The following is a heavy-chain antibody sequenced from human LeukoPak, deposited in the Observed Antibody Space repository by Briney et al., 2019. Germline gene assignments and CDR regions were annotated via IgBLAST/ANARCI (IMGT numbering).Heavy chain of an antibody. J-gene: IGHJ4*02. CDR3: ASGDYGDYVGIVDY. CDR2: IYHSGST. Sequence: SETLSLTCTVSGYSISSGYYWGWIRQPPGKGLEWIGSIYHSGSTYYNPSLKSRVTISVDTSKNQFSLELSSVTAADTAVYYCASGDYGDYVGIVDYWGQGTLVTVSS. D-gene: IGHD4-17*01. CDR1: GYSISSGYY. V-gene: IGHV4-38-2*02.